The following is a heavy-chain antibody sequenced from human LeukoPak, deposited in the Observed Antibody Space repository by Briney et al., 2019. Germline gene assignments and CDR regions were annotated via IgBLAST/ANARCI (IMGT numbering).Heavy chain of an antibody. CDR3: ARPAMDYYDSSGYYFDY. D-gene: IGHD3-22*01. CDR1: GFTFSSYS. V-gene: IGHV3-48*01. J-gene: IGHJ4*02. Sequence: GGSLRLSCAASGFTFSSYSMNWVRQAPGKGLEWVSYISSSSSTIYYADSVKGRFTISRDNAKNSLYLQMNSLRAEDTAVYYCARPAMDYYDSSGYYFDYWGQGTLVTVSS. CDR2: ISSSSSTI.